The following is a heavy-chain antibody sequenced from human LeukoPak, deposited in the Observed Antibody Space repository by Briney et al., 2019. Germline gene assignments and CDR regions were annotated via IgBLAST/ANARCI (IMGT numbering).Heavy chain of an antibody. CDR2: IYYSGST. CDR1: GGSISSYY. V-gene: IGHV4-59*01. Sequence: PSETLSLTCTVSGGSISSYYWSWIRQPPGKGLEWIGYIYYSGSTNYNPSLKSRVTISVDTSKNQFSLKLSSVTAADTAVYYCARGAPGYDILTGYYLGGAFDIWGQGTMVTVSS. D-gene: IGHD3-9*01. CDR3: ARGAPGYDILTGYYLGGAFDI. J-gene: IGHJ3*02.